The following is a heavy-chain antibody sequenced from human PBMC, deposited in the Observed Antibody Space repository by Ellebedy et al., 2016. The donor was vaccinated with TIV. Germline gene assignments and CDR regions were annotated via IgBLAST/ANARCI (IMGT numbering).Heavy chain of an antibody. CDR3: ARRYYFDY. V-gene: IGHV1-46*01. CDR2: IDPTGDTT. CDR1: GYTLSRYY. J-gene: IGHJ4*02. Sequence: ASVKVSCKAIGYTLSRYYVHWVRQAPGQGLEWLGVIDPTGDTTTYAQRFQGRLTVTSDKSTNTVYMELSSLRSEDTAVYYCARRYYFDYWGQGTLVTVAS.